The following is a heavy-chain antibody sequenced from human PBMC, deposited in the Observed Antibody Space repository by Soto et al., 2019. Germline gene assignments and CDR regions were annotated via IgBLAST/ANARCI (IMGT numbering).Heavy chain of an antibody. Sequence: QVQLVESGGGVVQPGRSLRLSCVASGFTFTTYAMQWVRQAPGKGLEWVAVMSSDGSNTYYADSVKGRFTISRDNSKNTLYLQMSSLRAEDTAVYFCARDLWSEGFGERFDDWGQGTLVTVSS. D-gene: IGHD3-10*01. J-gene: IGHJ4*02. V-gene: IGHV3-30-3*01. CDR1: GFTFTTYA. CDR2: MSSDGSNT. CDR3: ARDLWSEGFGERFDD.